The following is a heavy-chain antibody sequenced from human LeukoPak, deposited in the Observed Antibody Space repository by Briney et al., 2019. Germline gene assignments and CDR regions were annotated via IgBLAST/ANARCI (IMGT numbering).Heavy chain of an antibody. CDR3: ARLYSYGDYFDY. Sequence: PSETLSLTCTVSGGSISSSSYYWGWIRQPPGKGLEWIGSIYYSGSTYYNPSLKSRVTISVDTSKNQFSLKLSSVTAADTAVYYCARLYSYGDYFDYWGQGTLVTVSS. V-gene: IGHV4-39*01. J-gene: IGHJ4*02. CDR2: IYYSGST. CDR1: GGSISSSSYY. D-gene: IGHD4-17*01.